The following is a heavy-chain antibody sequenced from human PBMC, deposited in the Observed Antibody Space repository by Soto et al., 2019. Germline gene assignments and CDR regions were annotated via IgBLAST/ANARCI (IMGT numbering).Heavy chain of an antibody. D-gene: IGHD6-19*01. CDR2: ISGSGGNT. J-gene: IGHJ3*01. CDR3: VREASGWYSRGSFDF. Sequence: PGGSLRLSCAASGFTFSAYAMSWVRQPPGKGLEWVSTISGSGGNTYYADSVKGRFAISRDNSNNMLYLQMNSLRAEDTAIYSCVREASGWYSRGSFDFWGRGTMVTVSS. CDR1: GFTFSAYA. V-gene: IGHV3-23*01.